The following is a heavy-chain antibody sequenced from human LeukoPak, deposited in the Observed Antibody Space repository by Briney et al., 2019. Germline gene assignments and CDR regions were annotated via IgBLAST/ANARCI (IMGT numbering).Heavy chain of an antibody. V-gene: IGHV4-4*07. D-gene: IGHD3-10*01. CDR2: ICTSGST. CDR1: GGSISSYY. Sequence: PSETLSLTCTVSGGSISSYYWSWIRQPAGKGLEWIGRICTSGSTNYNPSLKSRVTMSVDTSENQFSLKLSSVTAADTAVYYCARDLYYYGSGSYTPRFDYWGQGTLVTVSS. CDR3: ARDLYYYGSGSYTPRFDY. J-gene: IGHJ4*02.